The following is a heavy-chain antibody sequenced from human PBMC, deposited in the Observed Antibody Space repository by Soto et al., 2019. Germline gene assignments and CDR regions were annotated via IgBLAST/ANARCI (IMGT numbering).Heavy chain of an antibody. J-gene: IGHJ4*02. CDR2: IRGSGAGT. D-gene: IGHD6-13*01. V-gene: IGHV3-23*01. CDR3: AKGFGISWQYYFDY. Sequence: EVQLLESGGGLAQPGGSLRLSCAASGFTFNPYAMNWVRQAPGKGLEWVSTIRGSGAGTYYADSVKGRFTISRDNSKNTLYLQMISLRAEDTAVYFCAKGFGISWQYYFDYWGQGTLVTVSS. CDR1: GFTFNPYA.